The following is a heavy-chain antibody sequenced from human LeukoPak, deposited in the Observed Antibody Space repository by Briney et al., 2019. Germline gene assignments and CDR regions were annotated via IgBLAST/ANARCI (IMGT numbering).Heavy chain of an antibody. V-gene: IGHV3-74*01. D-gene: IGHD2-21*01. J-gene: IGHJ5*02. CDR3: VRDAVYCGGDCYLFDP. Sequence: GGSLRLSCAASGFTFSNYWMHWVRQAPGKGLVWVSRIDTDGSGTTYADSVRGRFTISRDNAKNTLYLQMNSLRAEDTAAYYCVRDAVYCGGDCYLFDPWGQGTLVTVSS. CDR2: IDTDGSGT. CDR1: GFTFSNYW.